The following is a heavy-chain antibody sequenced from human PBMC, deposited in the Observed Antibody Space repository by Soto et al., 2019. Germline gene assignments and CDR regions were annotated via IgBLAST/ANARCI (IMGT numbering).Heavy chain of an antibody. CDR3: ARGRCLTIFGVAPNWFDP. D-gene: IGHD3-3*01. J-gene: IGHJ5*02. CDR2: INHSGST. V-gene: IGHV4-34*01. CDR1: GGSFSRYY. Sequence: SETLSLTCALYGGSFSRYYWSWIRQPPGKGLEWIGEINHSGSTNYNPSPKSRVTISVDTSKNQFSLKLSSVTAADTAVYYFARGRCLTIFGVAPNWFDPWGQGTLVTVSS.